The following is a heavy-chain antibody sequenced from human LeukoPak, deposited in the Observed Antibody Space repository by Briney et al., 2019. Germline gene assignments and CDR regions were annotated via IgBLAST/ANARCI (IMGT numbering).Heavy chain of an antibody. CDR1: GGSISSKSYY. J-gene: IGHJ4*02. V-gene: IGHV4-61*02. CDR3: AKFIAAPFYFDY. D-gene: IGHD6-13*01. CDR2: IYASGST. Sequence: PSETLSLTCTVSGGSISSKSYYWSWIRQPAGKGLEWIGRIYASGSTDYNPSLKSRVTISVDTSKNQFSLKLSSVTAADTAVYYCAKFIAAPFYFDYWGQGTLVTVSS.